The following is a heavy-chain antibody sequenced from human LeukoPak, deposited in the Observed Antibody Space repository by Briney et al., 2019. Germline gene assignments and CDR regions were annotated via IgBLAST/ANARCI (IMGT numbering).Heavy chain of an antibody. CDR1: GGSISSSSYY. CDR2: IYYSGST. CDR3: ARGDDKRWLQFPLDY. V-gene: IGHV4-39*01. Sequence: SETLSLTCTVSGGSISSSSYYWGWIRQPPGKGLEWIGSIYYSGSTYYNPSLKSRVTISVDTSKNQFSLKLSSVTAADTAVYYCARGDDKRWLQFPLDYWGQGTLVTVSS. D-gene: IGHD5-24*01. J-gene: IGHJ4*02.